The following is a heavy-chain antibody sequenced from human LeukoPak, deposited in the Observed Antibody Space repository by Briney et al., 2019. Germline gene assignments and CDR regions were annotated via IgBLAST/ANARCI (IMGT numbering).Heavy chain of an antibody. J-gene: IGHJ6*02. V-gene: IGHV4-59*01. Sequence: NPSETLSLTCTVSGGSISSYYWSWIRQPPGKGLGWIGYIYYSGSTNYNPSLKSRVTISVDTSKNQFSLKLSSVAAADTAVYYCARDMVGATYYYGMDVWGQGTTVTVSS. CDR3: ARDMVGATYYYGMDV. D-gene: IGHD1-26*01. CDR2: IYYSGST. CDR1: GGSISSYY.